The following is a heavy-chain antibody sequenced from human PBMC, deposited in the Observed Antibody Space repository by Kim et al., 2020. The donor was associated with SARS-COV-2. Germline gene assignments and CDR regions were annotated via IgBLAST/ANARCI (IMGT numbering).Heavy chain of an antibody. Sequence: SETLSLTCTVSGGSISSYYWSWIRQPPGKGLEWIGYIYYSGSTNYNPSLKSRVTISVDTSKNQFSLKLSSVTAADTAVYYCARAVRGIFGVVNWFDPWGQETLVTVSS. D-gene: IGHD3-3*01. CDR3: ARAVRGIFGVVNWFDP. CDR2: IYYSGST. CDR1: GGSISSYY. J-gene: IGHJ5*02. V-gene: IGHV4-59*13.